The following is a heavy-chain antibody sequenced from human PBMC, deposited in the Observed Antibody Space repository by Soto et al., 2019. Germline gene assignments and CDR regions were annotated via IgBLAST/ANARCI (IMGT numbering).Heavy chain of an antibody. CDR3: ARERLRFLEWLVYFHGMGG. D-gene: IGHD3-3*01. J-gene: IGHJ6*02. V-gene: IGHV1-2*02. CDR1: GYTFTGYY. CDR2: INPNSGVT. Sequence: ASVKVSCKASGYTFTGYYMHWVRQAPGHGLEWMGLINPNSGVTNYAQKFQGTVTMTRDTSISTAYMEMSTLSSDDTAVYYCARERLRFLEWLVYFHGMGGWGQGTTVTV.